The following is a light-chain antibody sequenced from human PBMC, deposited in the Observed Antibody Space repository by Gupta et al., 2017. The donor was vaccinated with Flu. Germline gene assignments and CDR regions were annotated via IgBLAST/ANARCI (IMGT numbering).Light chain of an antibody. CDR1: GTYK. CDR3: MIWSSNTCV. V-gene: IGLV5-37*01. J-gene: IGLJ3*02. Sequence: GTYKIYWYQQKPGSPPRYLLYYFSDSDKGQGSGVPSRFSVSKDVSANKGILLISCLQSEDEADYYCMIWSSNTCVFGGGTKLTVL. CDR2: YFSDSDK.